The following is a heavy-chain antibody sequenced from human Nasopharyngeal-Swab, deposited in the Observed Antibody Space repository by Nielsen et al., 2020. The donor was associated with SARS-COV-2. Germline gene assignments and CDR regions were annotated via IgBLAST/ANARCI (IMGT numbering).Heavy chain of an antibody. V-gene: IGHV3-74*01. D-gene: IGHD2-2*01. J-gene: IGHJ6*02. CDR2: INSDGSST. CDR1: GFTFSSYW. Sequence: GALKISCAASGFTFSSYWMHWVRQAPGKGLVWVSRINSDGSSTSYADSVKGRFTISRDNAKNTLYLQMNSLRAEDTAVYYCARDVCSSTSCYYWGYYGMDVWGQGTTVTVSS. CDR3: ARDVCSSTSCYYWGYYGMDV.